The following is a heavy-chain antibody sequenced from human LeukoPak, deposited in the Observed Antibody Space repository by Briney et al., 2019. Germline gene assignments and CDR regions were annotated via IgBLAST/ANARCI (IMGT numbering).Heavy chain of an antibody. CDR3: ARDNYAGIQLQYYYYYMDV. Sequence: SETLSLTCTASGGSISSYYWSWIRQPAGKGLEWIGRIYTSGSTNYNPSLKSRVTMSVDTSKNQFSLKLSSVTAADTAVYYCARDNYAGIQLQYYYYYMDVWGKGTTVTVSS. CDR2: IYTSGST. V-gene: IGHV4-4*07. J-gene: IGHJ6*03. CDR1: GGSISSYY. D-gene: IGHD5-18*01.